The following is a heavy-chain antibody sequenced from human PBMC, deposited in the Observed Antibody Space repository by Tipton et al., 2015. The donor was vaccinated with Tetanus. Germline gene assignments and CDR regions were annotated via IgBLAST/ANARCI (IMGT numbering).Heavy chain of an antibody. D-gene: IGHD3-10*01. CDR3: AGHGWGASYSWFDP. Sequence: QLVQSGAEVKKPGESLKISCKGSGYSFGIYWLAWVRQMPGQGLVWMGIIYPGDTDTRYSPSFEGQVTIPFDKSLATADLQWDRGEVSDTAMYVCAGHGWGASYSWFDPWGQGALVTVSS. J-gene: IGHJ5*02. V-gene: IGHV5-51*01. CDR1: GYSFGIYW. CDR2: IYPGDTDT.